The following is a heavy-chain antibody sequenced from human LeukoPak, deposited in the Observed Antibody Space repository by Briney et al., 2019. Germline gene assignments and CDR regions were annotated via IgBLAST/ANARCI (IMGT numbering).Heavy chain of an antibody. CDR3: ARGRKAIIAAAGIIPLY. D-gene: IGHD6-13*01. J-gene: IGHJ4*02. CDR1: GFTFSSYG. CDR2: IWNDGNNK. Sequence: PGRTLRLSCAASGFTFSSYGMHWVRDAPGKRLEWVVAIWNDGNNKYYPDSVKRRFTISRDKAKNSLYLQMNSLRAEDSAVYYCARGRKAIIAAAGIIPLYWGQGTLVTVSS. V-gene: IGHV3-33*01.